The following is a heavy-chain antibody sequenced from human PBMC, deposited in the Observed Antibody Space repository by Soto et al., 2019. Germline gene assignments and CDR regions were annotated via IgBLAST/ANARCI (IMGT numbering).Heavy chain of an antibody. CDR1: GFTFSNAW. V-gene: IGHV3-15*01. CDR2: IKSKTDGGTT. J-gene: IGHJ4*02. Sequence: EVQLVESGGGLVKPGGSLRLSCAASGFTFSNAWMNWVRQAPGKGLEWVGRIKSKTDGGTTDYAAPVKGRFTISRDDSKNTLKLQMNSLKTEDTAVYYWTKDVWLVQAQDYWGQGTRVTVSS. D-gene: IGHD6-19*01. CDR3: TKDVWLVQAQDY.